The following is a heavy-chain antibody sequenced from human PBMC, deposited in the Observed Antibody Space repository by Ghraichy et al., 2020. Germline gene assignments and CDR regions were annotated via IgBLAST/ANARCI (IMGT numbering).Heavy chain of an antibody. V-gene: IGHV3-23*01. CDR2: ISGSGGST. Sequence: GESLNISCAASGFTFSSYAMSWVRQAPGKGLEWVSAISGSGGSTYYADSVKGRFTISRDNSKNTLYLQMNSLRAEDTAVYYCAKALMITFGGVIANFDYWGQGTLVTVSS. J-gene: IGHJ4*02. CDR3: AKALMITFGGVIANFDY. CDR1: GFTFSSYA. D-gene: IGHD3-16*02.